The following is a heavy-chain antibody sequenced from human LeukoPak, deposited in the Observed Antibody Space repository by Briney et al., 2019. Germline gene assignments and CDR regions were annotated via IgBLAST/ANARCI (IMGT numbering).Heavy chain of an antibody. Sequence: SETLSLTCTVSGGSISNYYWSWLRQPAGKGLEWIGRIYSSGSTNYNPSLKSRVTMSVDTSMNQFSLNLNSLTAADTAVYYCARGSSGWYSIDYWGQGILVTVSS. D-gene: IGHD6-19*01. J-gene: IGHJ4*02. V-gene: IGHV4-4*07. CDR1: GGSISNYY. CDR3: ARGSSGWYSIDY. CDR2: IYSSGST.